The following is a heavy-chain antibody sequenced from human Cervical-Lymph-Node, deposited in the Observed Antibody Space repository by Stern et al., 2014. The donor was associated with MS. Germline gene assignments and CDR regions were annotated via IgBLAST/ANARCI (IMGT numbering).Heavy chain of an antibody. CDR3: ARDVDETIPGVSLDY. V-gene: IGHV3-48*01. J-gene: IGHJ4*02. D-gene: IGHD3-3*01. CDR1: GFTFSSYS. Sequence: EVQLVESGGGLVQPGGSLRLSCAASGFTFSSYSMNWVRQAPGKGLEWVSYISSSTGTIKSADSVKGRFTISRDNAKNSLYLQMNSLRVEDTAVYYCARDVDETIPGVSLDYWGQGTLVTVSS. CDR2: ISSSTGTI.